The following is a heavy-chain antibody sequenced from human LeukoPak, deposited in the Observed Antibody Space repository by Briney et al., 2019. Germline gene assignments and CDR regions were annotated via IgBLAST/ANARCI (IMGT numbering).Heavy chain of an antibody. CDR1: GFSVSGNY. Sequence: GGSLRLSCAASGFSVSGNYLAWVRQAPGRGLEWVSFINIHDDAFYADSVKGRFTVSRDNSKNILYLQMNSLRAEDTAIYYCARGLVYYDTTGSYLAERPYFDSWGQGALVTVSS. D-gene: IGHD3-16*01. V-gene: IGHV3-53*01. CDR3: ARGLVYYDTTGSYLAERPYFDS. CDR2: INIHDDA. J-gene: IGHJ4*02.